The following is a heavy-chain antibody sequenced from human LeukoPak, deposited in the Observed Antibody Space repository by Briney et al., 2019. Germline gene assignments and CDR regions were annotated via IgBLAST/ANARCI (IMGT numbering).Heavy chain of an antibody. Sequence: GGSLRLSCAASGFTFSSFAMSWVRQAPGKGLEWVSAISGSGGSTYYADSVKGRFTISRDNSKNTLYLQMNSLRAEDTAVYYCAKDQSVYYYDSSGYYYYFDYWGQGTLVTVSS. CDR2: ISGSGGST. CDR1: GFTFSSFA. V-gene: IGHV3-23*01. CDR3: AKDQSVYYYDSSGYYYYFDY. D-gene: IGHD3-22*01. J-gene: IGHJ4*02.